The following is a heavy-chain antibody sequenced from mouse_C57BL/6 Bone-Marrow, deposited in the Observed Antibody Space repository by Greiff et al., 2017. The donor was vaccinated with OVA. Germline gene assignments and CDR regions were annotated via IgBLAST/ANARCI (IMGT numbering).Heavy chain of an antibody. CDR2: ISYDGSN. Sequence: EVQRVESGPGLVKPSQSLSLTCSVTGYSITSGYYWNWIRQFPGNKLEWMGYISYDGSNNYNPSLKNRISITRDTSKNQFFLKLNSVTTEDTATYYCARVWDTDYWGQGTTLTVSS. CDR3: ARVWDTDY. V-gene: IGHV3-6*01. CDR1: GYSITSGYY. J-gene: IGHJ2*01. D-gene: IGHD4-1*01.